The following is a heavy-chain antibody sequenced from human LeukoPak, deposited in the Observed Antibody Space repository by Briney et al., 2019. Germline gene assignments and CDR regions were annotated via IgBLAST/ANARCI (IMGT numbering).Heavy chain of an antibody. CDR3: ARHFWAARTLDY. CDR1: GGSINSSSYY. J-gene: IGHJ4*02. D-gene: IGHD6-6*01. CDR2: IYYSGRP. Sequence: PSEPLSLTCTVCGGSINSSSYYCRWIRQPPGRGVEWNGSIYYSGRPYYNPSLKRRVTRSVDTSKNQFSLKLTSVAAADTALYYCARHFWAARTLDYWGQGTIVSVSS. V-gene: IGHV4-39*01.